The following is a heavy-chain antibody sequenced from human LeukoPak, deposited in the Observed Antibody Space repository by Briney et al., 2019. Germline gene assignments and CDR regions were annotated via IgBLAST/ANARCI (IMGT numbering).Heavy chain of an antibody. Sequence: GGSLRLSCAASGFTFSSYGMHWVRQAPGKGLEWVAVIWYDGSNKYYADSVKGRFTISRDNSKNTLYLQMNSLRAEDTAVYYCARAGDYSNYEYFQHWGQGTLVTVSS. V-gene: IGHV3-33*01. CDR3: ARAGDYSNYEYFQH. D-gene: IGHD4-11*01. CDR2: IWYDGSNK. J-gene: IGHJ1*01. CDR1: GFTFSSYG.